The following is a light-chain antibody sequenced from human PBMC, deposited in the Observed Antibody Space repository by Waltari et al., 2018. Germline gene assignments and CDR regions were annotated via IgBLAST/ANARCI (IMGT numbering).Light chain of an antibody. CDR3: QQRSNWPFT. CDR1: QTVYNF. V-gene: IGKV3-11*01. Sequence: DIVLTQSPVTLSLSRGERAALSCRGSQTVYNFVDWYPREPGHAPRLLIYDASKRTYHTPDRFSCGGSGTDFTLTISILEPEDCAGYYCQQRSNWPFTFGGGTRVEIQ. J-gene: IGKJ4*01. CDR2: DAS.